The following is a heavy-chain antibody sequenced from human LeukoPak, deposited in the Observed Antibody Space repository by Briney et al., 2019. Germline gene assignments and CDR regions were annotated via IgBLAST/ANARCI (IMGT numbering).Heavy chain of an antibody. CDR2: IYPGDSDT. J-gene: IGHJ6*03. Sequence: GESLKISCKGSGYSFTSYWIGWVRQMPGKGLEWMGIIYPGDSDTKYSPSFQGQVTISADKSISTAYLQWSSLKASDTAMYYCARLAAANQLLEGDYYYYYMHVWGKGTTVTVSS. V-gene: IGHV5-51*01. CDR1: GYSFTSYW. D-gene: IGHD2-2*01. CDR3: ARLAAANQLLEGDYYYYYMHV.